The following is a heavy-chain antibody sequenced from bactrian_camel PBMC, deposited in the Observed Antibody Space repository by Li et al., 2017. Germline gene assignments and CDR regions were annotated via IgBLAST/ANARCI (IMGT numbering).Heavy chain of an antibody. D-gene: IGHD2*01. Sequence: DVQLVESGGGSVHVGESLTLSCVVSGAKYQSYCMAWFRQAPGKEREGVARIATGSGNTYYADSVKGRFTISQDNAKNTVYLQMNSLKPEDTAMYYCAARGPYCYTKLSVRDFTYWGQGTQ. J-gene: IGHJ6*01. CDR3: AARGPYCYTKLSVRDFTY. V-gene: IGHV3S40*01. CDR1: GAKYQSYC. CDR2: IATGSGNT.